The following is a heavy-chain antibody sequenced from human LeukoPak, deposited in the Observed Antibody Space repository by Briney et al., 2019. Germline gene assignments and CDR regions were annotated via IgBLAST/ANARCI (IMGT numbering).Heavy chain of an antibody. Sequence: ASLNVSCKVSGYTFTGYYMHWVRQAPGQGLEWIGYINPNSGGTNYAQKFQRRVTMNRDTSISTAYMEVGRMRADDTAVYYCARIYDFWSGYSLDAFDIWGQGTMVTVSS. V-gene: IGHV1-2*02. CDR3: ARIYDFWSGYSLDAFDI. CDR1: GYTFTGYY. D-gene: IGHD3-3*01. CDR2: INPNSGGT. J-gene: IGHJ3*02.